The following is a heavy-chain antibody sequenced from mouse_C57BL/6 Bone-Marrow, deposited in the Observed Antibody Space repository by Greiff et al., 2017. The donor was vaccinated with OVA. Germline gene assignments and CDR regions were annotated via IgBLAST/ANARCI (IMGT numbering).Heavy chain of an antibody. CDR1: GYTFTSYW. J-gene: IGHJ2*01. CDR3: AIGRGNYFDY. Sequence: QVQLQQPGAELVRPGTSVKLSCKASGYTFTSYWMHWVKQRPGQGLEWIGVIDPSDSYTNYNQKFKGKATLTVDTSSSTAYMQLSSLTSEYSAVYYCAIGRGNYFDYWGQGTTLTVSS. CDR2: IDPSDSYT. V-gene: IGHV1-59*01.